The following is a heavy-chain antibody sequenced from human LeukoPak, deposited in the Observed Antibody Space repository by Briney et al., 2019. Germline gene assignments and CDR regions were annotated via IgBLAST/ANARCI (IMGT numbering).Heavy chain of an antibody. V-gene: IGHV1-2*02. CDR3: ARARWQLVPYFDS. Sequence: ASVKVCFKASAYTFTDYYMHWVRQAPGQGLELMGWINPNSGGTNFAQKFQGRVAMTRDTSISTAYLELGSLRSDDTAVYFCARARWQLVPYFDSWGQGTLVTVSS. J-gene: IGHJ4*02. CDR1: AYTFTDYY. D-gene: IGHD6-6*01. CDR2: INPNSGGT.